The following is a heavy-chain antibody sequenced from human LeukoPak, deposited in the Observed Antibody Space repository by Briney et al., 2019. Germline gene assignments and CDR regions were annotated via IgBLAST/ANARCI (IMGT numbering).Heavy chain of an antibody. CDR3: ARAPSWSTSLLGGNWFDP. CDR2: ISAYNGNT. D-gene: IGHD2-2*01. V-gene: IGHV1-18*01. J-gene: IGHJ5*02. Sequence: SENLSCKSSVYTFTSYGISWVRQAPGQGLERMGWISAYNGNTNYAQNLQGRVTMTTDTSTSTAYMELRSLRSDDTAVYYCARAPSWSTSLLGGNWFDPWGQGTLVTVSS. CDR1: VYTFTSYG.